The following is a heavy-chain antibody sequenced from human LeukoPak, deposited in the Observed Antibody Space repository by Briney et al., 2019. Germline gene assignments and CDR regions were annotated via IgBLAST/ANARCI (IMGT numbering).Heavy chain of an antibody. CDR2: ISGSGGNT. Sequence: GGSLRLSCAASGFTFSSYAMSWVRQAPGKGLEWVSVISGSGGNTYYADSVKGRFTISRDNSKNTLSLQINSLRAEDTAVYYCAKGLSSSSSRGDFDYWGQGTLVTVSS. CDR3: AKGLSSSSSRGDFDY. V-gene: IGHV3-23*01. CDR1: GFTFSSYA. J-gene: IGHJ4*02. D-gene: IGHD6-6*01.